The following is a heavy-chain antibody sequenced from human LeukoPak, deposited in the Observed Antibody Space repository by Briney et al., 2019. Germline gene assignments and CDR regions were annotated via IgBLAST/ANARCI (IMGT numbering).Heavy chain of an antibody. CDR1: GYTFTSHY. CDR3: ARDVEKGYNYFAL. CDR2: ITPSGDTT. Sequence: ASVKVSCKASGYTFTSHYMHWVRQAPGQGLEWMGIITPSGDTTTYTQKLQGRVTITSDMFTGTVYMELRSLTSEDTAVYSCARDVEKGYNYFALWRQGTPVVVSS. D-gene: IGHD5-24*01. V-gene: IGHV1-46*01. J-gene: IGHJ4*02.